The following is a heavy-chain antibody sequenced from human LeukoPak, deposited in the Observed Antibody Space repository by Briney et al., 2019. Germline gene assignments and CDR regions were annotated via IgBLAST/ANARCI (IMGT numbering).Heavy chain of an antibody. CDR1: GNTFTGDY. D-gene: IGHD3-10*01. CDR3: AAVFEEGPKSQYYGMDV. V-gene: IGHV1-2*02. J-gene: IGHJ6*02. CDR2: VNPNSGGT. Sequence: ASVKGSSKASGNTFTGDYMHWVRHAPGQGLEWMGWVNPNSGGTNYAQKFQGRVTMTRDTSISTAYMELSRLRSDDTAVYYCAAVFEEGPKSQYYGMDVWGQGTTVTVSS.